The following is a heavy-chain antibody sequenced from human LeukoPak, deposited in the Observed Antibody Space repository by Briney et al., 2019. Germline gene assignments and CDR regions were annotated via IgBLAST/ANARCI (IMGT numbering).Heavy chain of an antibody. V-gene: IGHV1-18*01. Sequence: GASVKVSCKASGYTFTSYGISWVRQARGQGLEWMGWISAYNGNTNYAQKLQGRVTMTTDTSTSTAYMALRSLRSDDTAVYYCARGPPVYGGSCYGYWGQETLVTVSS. CDR2: ISAYNGNT. J-gene: IGHJ4*02. CDR3: ARGPPVYGGSCYGY. D-gene: IGHD2-15*01. CDR1: GYTFTSYG.